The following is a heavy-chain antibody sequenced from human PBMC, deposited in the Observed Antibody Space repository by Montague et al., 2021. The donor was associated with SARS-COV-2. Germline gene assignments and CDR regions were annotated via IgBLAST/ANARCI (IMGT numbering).Heavy chain of an antibody. CDR1: GDSINSGSYY. V-gene: IGHV4-61*02. J-gene: IGHJ1*01. Sequence: TLSLTCLVSGDSINSGSYYWSWIRQPAGKGLEWIGRIYTSGRTNYNPSLRSRINMSLDTSKSRFSLNLTSVTAADTAVYYCAGPDWLKHWGQGALVTVSS. D-gene: IGHD3-9*01. CDR3: AGPDWLKH. CDR2: IYTSGRT.